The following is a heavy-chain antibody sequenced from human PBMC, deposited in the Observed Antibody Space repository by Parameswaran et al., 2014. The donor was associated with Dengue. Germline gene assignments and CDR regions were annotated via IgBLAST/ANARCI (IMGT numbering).Heavy chain of an antibody. D-gene: IGHD3-10*01. CDR2: FDPEDGET. V-gene: IGHV1-24*01. CDR3: ATAKGFGELYYYYYYGMDV. Sequence: WVRQAPGQGLEWMGGFDPEDGETIYAQKFQGRVTMTEDTSTDTAYMELSSLRSEDTAVYYCATAKGFGELYYYYYYGMDVWGQGTTVTVSS. J-gene: IGHJ6*02.